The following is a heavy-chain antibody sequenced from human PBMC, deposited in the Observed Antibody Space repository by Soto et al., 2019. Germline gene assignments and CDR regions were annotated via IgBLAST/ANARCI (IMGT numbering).Heavy chain of an antibody. CDR1: GFSFSGSV. J-gene: IGHJ4*02. CDR2: IRSKANRYAT. CDR3: TKLEYSSSSRWSGY. Sequence: EVQLVESGGGLVQPGGSLKLSCAASGFSFSGSVMHWVRQTSGKGLEWVGRIRSKANRYATAYAASVKGRFTISRDDSTNTAYLQMNSLKTEDTAVYYCTKLEYSSSSRWSGYWGQGTLVTVSS. D-gene: IGHD6-6*01. V-gene: IGHV3-73*01.